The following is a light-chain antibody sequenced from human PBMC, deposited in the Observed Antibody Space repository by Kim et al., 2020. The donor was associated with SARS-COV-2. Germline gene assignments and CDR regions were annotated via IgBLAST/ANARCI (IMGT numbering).Light chain of an antibody. CDR1: KLGDKY. Sequence: SVAPGQTASIPGSGDKLGDKYACWYQQKPGQAPVLVIYQNSKRPSGIPERFSGSNSGNTATLTISGTQAMDEADYYCQAWDNSVVFGGGTQLTVL. CDR2: QNS. CDR3: QAWDNSVV. V-gene: IGLV3-1*01. J-gene: IGLJ2*01.